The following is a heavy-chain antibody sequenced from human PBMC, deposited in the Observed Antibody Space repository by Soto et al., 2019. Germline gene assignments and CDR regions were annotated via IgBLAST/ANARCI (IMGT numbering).Heavy chain of an antibody. CDR1: GGSISSGDYY. J-gene: IGHJ5*02. D-gene: IGHD2-15*01. Sequence: QVQLQESGPGLVKPSQTLSLTCTVSGGSISSGDYYWSWIRQPPGKGLEWIGYIYYSGSTYYNPSVKGRVTISVDTSKNQFSLKLSSVTAADTAVYYCAREVTHHGRGNWFDPWGQGTLVTVSS. CDR3: AREVTHHGRGNWFDP. V-gene: IGHV4-30-4*01. CDR2: IYYSGST.